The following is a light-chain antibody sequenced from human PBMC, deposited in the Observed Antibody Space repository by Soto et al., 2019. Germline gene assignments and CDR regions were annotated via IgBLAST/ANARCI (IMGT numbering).Light chain of an antibody. CDR3: QKFNTAPLT. J-gene: IGKJ5*01. Sequence: DIQMTQSPSSLSASVGDRVTITCRASQDISDYLAWYQQKPGKVPKLLLYSASTLQSGVPSRFSGSGSGTDFTLTISSLQPEDVATYYCQKFNTAPLTFGQGTRLEIK. CDR2: SAS. V-gene: IGKV1-27*01. CDR1: QDISDY.